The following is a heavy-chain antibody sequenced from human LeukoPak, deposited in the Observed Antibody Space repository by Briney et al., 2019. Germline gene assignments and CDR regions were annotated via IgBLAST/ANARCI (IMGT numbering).Heavy chain of an antibody. CDR3: ASSLRFRSSAFDP. J-gene: IGHJ5*02. V-gene: IGHV4-61*02. D-gene: IGHD3-10*01. CDR2: IYTSGST. CDR1: GGSISSGSYY. Sequence: SQTLSLTCTVSGGSISSGSYYWSWIRQPAGKGLEWIGRIYTSGSTNYNPSLKSRVTRSVETSKYQFSLKLSSVTAADTAVYYCASSLRFRSSAFDPWGQGTLVTVSS.